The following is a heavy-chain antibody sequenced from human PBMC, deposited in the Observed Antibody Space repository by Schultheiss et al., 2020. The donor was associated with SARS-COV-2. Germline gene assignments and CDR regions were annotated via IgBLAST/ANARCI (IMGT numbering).Heavy chain of an antibody. V-gene: IGHV3-48*04. D-gene: IGHD3-10*01. CDR3: AVMVRGEPRIRDRWWFDP. CDR1: GFTFSSYS. J-gene: IGHJ5*02. CDR2: ISSSSSTI. Sequence: GGSLRLSCAASGFTFSSYSMNWVRQAPGKGLEWVSYISSSSSTIYYADSVKGRFTISRDNAKNSLYLQMNSLRAEDTAVYYCAVMVRGEPRIRDRWWFDPWGQGTLVTVSS.